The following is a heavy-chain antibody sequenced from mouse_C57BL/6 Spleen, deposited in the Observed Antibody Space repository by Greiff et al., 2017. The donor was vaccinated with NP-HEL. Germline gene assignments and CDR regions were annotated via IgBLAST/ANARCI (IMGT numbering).Heavy chain of an antibody. J-gene: IGHJ4*01. CDR3: TTSTDPGVGSSLMDY. Sequence: VQLQLSGAELVRPGASVKLSCTASGFNIKDYYMHWVKQRPEQGLEWIGRIDPEDGDTEYDPKFQGKATMTADTSSNTAYLQLSSLTSEDTAVYYCTTSTDPGVGSSLMDYWGQGTSVTVSS. D-gene: IGHD1-1*01. CDR1: GFNIKDYY. CDR2: IDPEDGDT. V-gene: IGHV14-1*01.